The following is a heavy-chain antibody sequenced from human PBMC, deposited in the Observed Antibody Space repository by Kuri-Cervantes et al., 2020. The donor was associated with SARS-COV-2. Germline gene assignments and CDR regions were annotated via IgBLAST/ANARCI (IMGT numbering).Heavy chain of an antibody. V-gene: IGHV3-30*18. D-gene: IGHD2-21*01. CDR2: ISYDGKHK. CDR1: GFNFSRTD. CDR3: AKDNFGVHDC. Sequence: GGSLRLSCAASGFNFSRTDMHWVRQAPGKGLEWVAVISYDGKHKKCIVSGKGRFTISRDNSQNTLFLQMTSLRSEDTAMYYCAKDNFGVHDCWGQGTLVTVSS. J-gene: IGHJ4*02.